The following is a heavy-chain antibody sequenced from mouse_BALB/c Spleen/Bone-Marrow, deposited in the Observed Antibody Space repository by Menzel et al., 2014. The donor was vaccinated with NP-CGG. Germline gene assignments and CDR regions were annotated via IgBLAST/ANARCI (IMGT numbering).Heavy chain of an antibody. V-gene: IGHV1S130*01. D-gene: IGHD2-1*01. CDR3: AREKIYGNYLWYFDV. CDR2: IHPNSGNT. CDR1: GYTFTSSW. J-gene: IGHJ1*01. Sequence: VQLQQSGSVPVRPGASVKLSCKTSGYTFTSSWMHWAKQRPGQGLEWIGEIHPNSGNTNYNEKFKGKATLTVDTSSSTAYVDLSSLTSEDSAVYYCAREKIYGNYLWYFDVWGAGTTVTVSS.